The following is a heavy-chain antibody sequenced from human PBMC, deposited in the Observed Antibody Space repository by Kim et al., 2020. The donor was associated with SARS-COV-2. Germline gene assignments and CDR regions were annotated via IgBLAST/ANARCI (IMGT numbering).Heavy chain of an antibody. CDR3: ARLPDTAMFYFDY. J-gene: IGHJ4*02. CDR1: GGSISSYY. V-gene: IGHV4-59*08. D-gene: IGHD5-18*01. CDR2: IYYSGST. Sequence: SETLSLTCTVSGGSISSYYWSWIRQPPGRGLEWIGYIYYSGSTNYNPSLKSRVTISVDTSKNQFSLKLSSVTAADTAVYYCARLPDTAMFYFDYWGQGTLVTVSS.